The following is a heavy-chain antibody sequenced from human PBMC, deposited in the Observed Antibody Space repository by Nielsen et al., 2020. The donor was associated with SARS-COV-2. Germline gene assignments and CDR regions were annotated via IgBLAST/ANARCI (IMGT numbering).Heavy chain of an antibody. V-gene: IGHV3-9*01. J-gene: IGHJ4*02. Sequence: SLKISCAASGFTFDHYAMHWVRQAPGKGLEWVSSISWNSDEIAYADSVKDRFTISRDNARNSLFLQMNSLRPEDTALYFCAKDTAGSAWYAELGDWGQGTLVTVSS. D-gene: IGHD3-10*01. CDR1: GFTFDHYA. CDR3: AKDTAGSAWYAELGD. CDR2: ISWNSDEI.